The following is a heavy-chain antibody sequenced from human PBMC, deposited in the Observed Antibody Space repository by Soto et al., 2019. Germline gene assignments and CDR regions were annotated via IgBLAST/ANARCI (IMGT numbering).Heavy chain of an antibody. Sequence: VQLLESGGGLVQPGGSLRLSCAASGLTFSGYGMSWVCQAPGTGLEWVSAISGSGSTTYYADSVKGRFTISRDDSKNILFLQMNSLRAEDTAVYYCVTRSRGLQSSPPRLDSWGQGTLVTVSS. V-gene: IGHV3-23*01. D-gene: IGHD4-4*01. CDR3: VTRSRGLQSSPPRLDS. CDR1: GLTFSGYG. CDR2: ISGSGSTT. J-gene: IGHJ4*02.